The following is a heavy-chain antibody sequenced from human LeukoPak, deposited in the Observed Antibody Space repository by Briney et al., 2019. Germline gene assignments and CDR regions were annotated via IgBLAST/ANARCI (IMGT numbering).Heavy chain of an antibody. CDR1: GFTFSSYS. CDR3: ARGPPGGITGEFDP. V-gene: IGHV3-21*01. J-gene: IGHJ5*02. D-gene: IGHD1-20*01. Sequence: GGSLRLSCAASGFTFSSYSMNWVRQAPGKGLEWVSSISSSSSYIYYADSVKGRFTISRDNAKNSLYLQMNSLRAEDTAVYYCARGPPGGITGEFDPWGQGTLVTVSS. CDR2: ISSSSSYI.